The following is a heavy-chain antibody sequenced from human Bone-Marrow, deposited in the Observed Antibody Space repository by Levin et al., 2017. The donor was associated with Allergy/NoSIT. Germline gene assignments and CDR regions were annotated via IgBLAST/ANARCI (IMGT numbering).Heavy chain of an antibody. V-gene: IGHV5-51*01. CDR3: ARHFVGSGSYYNYYYYYGMDV. J-gene: IGHJ6*02. CDR1: GYSFTSYW. D-gene: IGHD3-10*01. Sequence: NSGGSLRLSCKGSGYSFTSYWIGWVRQMPGKGLEWMGIIYPGDSDTRYSPSFQGQVTISADKSISTAYLQWSSLKASDTAMYYCARHFVGSGSYYNYYYYYGMDVWGQGTTVTVSS. CDR2: IYPGDSDT.